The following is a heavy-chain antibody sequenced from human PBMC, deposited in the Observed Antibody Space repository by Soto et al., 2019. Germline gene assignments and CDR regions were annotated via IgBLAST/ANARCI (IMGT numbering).Heavy chain of an antibody. CDR3: TLRQDTSRGPIY. J-gene: IGHJ4*02. CDR2: ST. Sequence: SGPTLVNPTQTLTLTCTVSGFSLTTRGMTLGWIRQPPGKAPEWLALSTQYSPSLQSRLTFTEDTSKNQVVLTMTNMDPVDAATYYCTLRQDTSRGPIYWGQGIMVTVSS. CDR1: GFSLTTRGMT. D-gene: IGHD6-13*01. V-gene: IGHV2-5*01.